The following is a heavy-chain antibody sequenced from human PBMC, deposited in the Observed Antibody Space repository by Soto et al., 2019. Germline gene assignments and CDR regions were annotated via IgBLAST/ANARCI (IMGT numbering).Heavy chain of an antibody. CDR3: ASAPYYYDSSGYYYELPHYYGMDV. CDR2: INAGNGNT. CDR1: GYTFTSYA. D-gene: IGHD3-22*01. J-gene: IGHJ6*02. Sequence: QVQLVQSGAEEKKPGASVKVSCKASGYTFTSYAMHWVRQAPGQRLEWMGWINAGNGNTKYSQKFQGRVTITRDTSASTAYMELSSLRSEDTAVYYCASAPYYYDSSGYYYELPHYYGMDVWGQGTTVTVSS. V-gene: IGHV1-3*05.